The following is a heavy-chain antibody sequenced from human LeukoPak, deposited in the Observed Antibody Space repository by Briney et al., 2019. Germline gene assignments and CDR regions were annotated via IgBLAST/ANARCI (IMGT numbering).Heavy chain of an antibody. V-gene: IGHV4-31*03. Sequence: SQTLSLTCTVSGGSISSGGYYWRWIRQHPRRGLEWIGYIYYRGSTYYNPSLKSRVTISVDTSKNQFSLKLSSVTAADTAVYYCARGAAMVRGVISDWFDPWGQGTLVTVSS. J-gene: IGHJ5*02. CDR3: ARGAAMVRGVISDWFDP. CDR1: GGSISSGGYY. D-gene: IGHD3-10*01. CDR2: IYYRGST.